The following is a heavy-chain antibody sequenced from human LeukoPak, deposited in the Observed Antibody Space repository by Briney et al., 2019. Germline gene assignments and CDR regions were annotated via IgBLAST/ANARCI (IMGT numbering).Heavy chain of an antibody. Sequence: SETLSLTCTVSGGSISSYYWSWIRQPPGKGLEWIGYIYYSGSTNYNPSLKSRVTISVDTSKNQFSLKLSSVTAADTAVYYCARAVGTSRNFFDYWGQGTLVTVSS. V-gene: IGHV4-59*01. J-gene: IGHJ4*02. CDR1: GGSISSYY. D-gene: IGHD4-23*01. CDR3: ARAVGTSRNFFDY. CDR2: IYYSGST.